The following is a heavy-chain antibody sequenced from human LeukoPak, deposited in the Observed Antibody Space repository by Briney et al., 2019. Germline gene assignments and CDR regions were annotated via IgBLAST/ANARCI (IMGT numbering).Heavy chain of an antibody. J-gene: IGHJ5*02. Sequence: ASVNVSCKASGYTFTDYYMHWVRQAAGQGLEWMGWMNPKNGGTNYAQKFQGRVILTRDTTISTSYMELSRLTSDDTAVYYCARSSVIVPAAINWFDPWGQGTLVTVSS. CDR1: GYTFTDYY. CDR2: MNPKNGGT. D-gene: IGHD2-2*01. V-gene: IGHV1-2*02. CDR3: ARSSVIVPAAINWFDP.